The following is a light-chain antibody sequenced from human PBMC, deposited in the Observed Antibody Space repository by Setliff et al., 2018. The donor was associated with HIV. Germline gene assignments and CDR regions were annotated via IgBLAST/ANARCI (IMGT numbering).Light chain of an antibody. Sequence: DIVMTQSPDSLAVSLGERATINCKSSQSLFSSSDSMNYLAWFQQKAGQPPKLLIYWAYTREPGVPDRFSGSGSYTDFTLTISSLQAEDVAVYYSQQYYSSPLTFGGGTKVDIK. J-gene: IGKJ4*01. CDR2: WAY. V-gene: IGKV4-1*01. CDR3: QQYYSSPLT. CDR1: QSLFSSSDSMNY.